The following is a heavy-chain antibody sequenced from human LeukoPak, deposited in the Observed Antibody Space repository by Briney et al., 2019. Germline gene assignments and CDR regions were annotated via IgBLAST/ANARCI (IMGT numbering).Heavy chain of an antibody. CDR3: ARGRRSLRGSSWYYYNNWFDP. CDR1: GGSFSGYY. D-gene: IGHD6-13*01. V-gene: IGHV4-34*01. J-gene: IGHJ5*02. Sequence: SETLSLTCAVYGGSFSGYYWSWIRQPPGKGPEWNGEINHSGSTNYNPSLKSRVTISVDTSKNQFSLKLSSVTAADTAVYYRARGRRSLRGSSWYYYNNWFDPWGQGTLVTVSS. CDR2: INHSGST.